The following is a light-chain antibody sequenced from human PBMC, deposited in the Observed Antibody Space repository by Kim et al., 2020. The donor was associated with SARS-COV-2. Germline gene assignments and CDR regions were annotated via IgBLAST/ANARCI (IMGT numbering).Light chain of an antibody. Sequence: DIQMIQSPSSLSASVGDRVTITCRASQSVFTYLSWYQHIPGKAPKLLIYSASSLHTGVPSRFSASGSGTEFTLTISSLQPEDFATYYCQQSHTYPLTFGGGTKVDIK. V-gene: IGKV1-39*01. CDR1: QSVFTY. CDR3: QQSHTYPLT. J-gene: IGKJ4*01. CDR2: SAS.